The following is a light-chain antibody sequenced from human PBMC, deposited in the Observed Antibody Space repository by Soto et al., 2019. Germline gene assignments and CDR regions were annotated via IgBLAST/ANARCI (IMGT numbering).Light chain of an antibody. CDR2: DAS. Sequence: DIQMTQSPSTLSASLGDRVTITCRASRNIERWLAWYQQKPGRAPKLLISDASTLETGVPSRFSGGGSGTELPLTISNLHADAFATYSCKHCDTCWAFGQGTRVE. J-gene: IGKJ1*01. CDR3: KHCDTCWA. CDR1: RNIERW. V-gene: IGKV1-5*01.